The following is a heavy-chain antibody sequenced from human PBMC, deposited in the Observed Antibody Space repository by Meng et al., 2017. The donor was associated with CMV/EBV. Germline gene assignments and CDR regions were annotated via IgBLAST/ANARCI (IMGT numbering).Heavy chain of an antibody. D-gene: IGHD3-16*01. CDR1: GFTFSSYA. J-gene: IGHJ4*02. CDR2: ISGSGGST. CDR3: ARVKFTLRYFDY. V-gene: IGHV3-23*01. Sequence: GESLKISCAASGFTFSSYAMSWVRQAPGKGLEWVSAISGSGGSTYYADSVKGRFTISRDNSKNTLYLQMNSLRAEDTAVYYCARVKFTLRYFDYWGQGTLVTVSS.